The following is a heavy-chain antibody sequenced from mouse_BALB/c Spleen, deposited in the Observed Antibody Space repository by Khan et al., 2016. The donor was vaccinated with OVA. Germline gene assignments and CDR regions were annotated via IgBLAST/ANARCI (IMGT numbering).Heavy chain of an antibody. Sequence: QVQLKQSGAELVNPGASVNLSCKASGYTLTSYWMHWVKQRPGQGLEWIGEINPSNGRTNYNEKFKSKATLTVDKSSSTAYKQLISPTSEDFAVYFCARLLINLDYWGQGTTRTVSS. V-gene: IGHV1S81*02. J-gene: IGHJ2*01. CDR1: GYTLTSYW. D-gene: IGHD2-1*01. CDR3: ARLLINLDY. CDR2: INPSNGRT.